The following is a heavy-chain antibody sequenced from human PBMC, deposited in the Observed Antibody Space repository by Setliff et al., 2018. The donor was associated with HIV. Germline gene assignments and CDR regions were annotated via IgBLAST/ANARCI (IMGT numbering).Heavy chain of an antibody. CDR1: GYTFTTYY. Sequence: ASVKVSCKASGYTFTTYYIHWVRQTPGQGLEWMGWINTETGNPMYAQGFKGRFVFSLDTSVSAAYLQISSLKTEDTAMYYCARVGSYWSTFDYWGQGALVTVSS. J-gene: IGHJ4*02. D-gene: IGHD1-26*01. CDR3: ARVGSYWSTFDY. V-gene: IGHV7-4-1*02. CDR2: INTETGNP.